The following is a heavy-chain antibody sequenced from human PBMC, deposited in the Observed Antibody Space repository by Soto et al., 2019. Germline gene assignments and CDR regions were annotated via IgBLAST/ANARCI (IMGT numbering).Heavy chain of an antibody. J-gene: IGHJ4*02. V-gene: IGHV3-48*02. D-gene: IGHD6-6*01. Sequence: GGSLRLSCAASGFTFSSYSMNWVRQAPGKGLEWVSYISSSSSTIYYADSVKGRFTISRDNAENSLYLQMNSLRDEDTAVYYCARDRIIWRPIAARPEYYFDYWGQGTLVTAPQ. CDR2: ISSSSSTI. CDR3: ARDRIIWRPIAARPEYYFDY. CDR1: GFTFSSYS.